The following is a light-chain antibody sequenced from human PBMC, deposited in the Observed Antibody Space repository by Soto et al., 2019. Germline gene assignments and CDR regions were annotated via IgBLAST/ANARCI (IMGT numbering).Light chain of an antibody. CDR1: SSDVGGYNY. Sequence: QSALTQPRSVSGSPGQSVTISCTGTSSDVGGYNYVSWYQQHPGKAPKLMISDVTKRPSGVPDRFSGSKSGNTASLTISGLQAEDEADYYCCSYAGSYTFLLLGGGTKLTVL. J-gene: IGLJ2*01. CDR3: CSYAGSYTFLL. V-gene: IGLV2-11*01. CDR2: DVT.